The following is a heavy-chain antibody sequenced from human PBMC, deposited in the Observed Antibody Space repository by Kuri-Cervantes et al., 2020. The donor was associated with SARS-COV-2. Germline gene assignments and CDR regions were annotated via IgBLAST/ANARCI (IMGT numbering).Heavy chain of an antibody. J-gene: IGHJ4*02. CDR2: IFYSGTT. CDR3: ARRDSSSWAIDY. Sequence: SETLSLTCTVSGSSIRSGYYWGWVRQPPGKGLEWIGYIFYSGTTYYNPSLKIRVTMSVDTSKNQFSLKLSPETAVDTCVSDCARRDSSSWAIDYWGQGTLVTVS. CDR1: GSSIRSGYY. V-gene: IGHV4-28*01. D-gene: IGHD6-13*01.